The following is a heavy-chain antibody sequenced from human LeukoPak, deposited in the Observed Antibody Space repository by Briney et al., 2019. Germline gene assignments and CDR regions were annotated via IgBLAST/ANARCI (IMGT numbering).Heavy chain of an antibody. Sequence: PGGSLRLSCVASEFTFNNYAMNWVRQAPGKGLEWVAAVSGSGGSTYHADSVRGRFTISRDNSKNTLYLQMSSLRVEDTAVYHYAKGLSASGRFNAFDIWGQGTMVTVSS. D-gene: IGHD3-3*01. CDR1: EFTFNNYA. J-gene: IGHJ3*02. CDR2: VSGSGGST. CDR3: AKGLSASGRFNAFDI. V-gene: IGHV3-23*01.